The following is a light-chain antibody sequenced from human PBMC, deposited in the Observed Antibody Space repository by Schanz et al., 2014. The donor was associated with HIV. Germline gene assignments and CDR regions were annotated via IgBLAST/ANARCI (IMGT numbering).Light chain of an antibody. Sequence: QSALAQPASVSGSPGQSITISCSGTSDDVITNDYVSWFQQHPGKAPKLMMYDVSRRPPGVSNRFSGSKSGNTASLTISGLQAEDEADYYCCSYTIINTPVLFGGGTKLTVL. J-gene: IGLJ2*01. V-gene: IGLV2-14*03. CDR2: DVS. CDR3: CSYTIINTPVL. CDR1: SDDVITNDY.